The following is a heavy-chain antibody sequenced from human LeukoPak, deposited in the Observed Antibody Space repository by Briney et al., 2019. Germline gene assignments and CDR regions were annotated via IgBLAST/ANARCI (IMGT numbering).Heavy chain of an antibody. CDR3: AKPISGGLAVTADWFHP. V-gene: IGHV3-23*01. Sequence: GGSLRLSCTASGFAFSVYAVSWLRQPPGEGLEWVSTINANSGTTSYAASVRGRFTISRDNSKNTLYLQLNTLRADDTATYYCAKPISGGLAVTADWFHPWGQGTLVVVSS. CDR2: INANSGTT. CDR1: GFAFSVYA. D-gene: IGHD6-19*01. J-gene: IGHJ5*01.